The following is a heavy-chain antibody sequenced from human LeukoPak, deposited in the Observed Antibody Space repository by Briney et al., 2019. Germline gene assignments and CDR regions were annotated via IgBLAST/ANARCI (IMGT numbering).Heavy chain of an antibody. J-gene: IGHJ6*04. CDR2: ISGSGGTT. D-gene: IGHD3-10*02. V-gene: IGHV3-23*01. Sequence: GGSLRLSCAASGFTFSSYAMSWVRQAPGKGLEWVSAISGSGGTTYYADSVKGRFTISRDNAKNSLYLQMNSLRAEDTAVYYCAELGITMIGGVWGKGTTVTISS. CDR1: GFTFSSYA. CDR3: AELGITMIGGV.